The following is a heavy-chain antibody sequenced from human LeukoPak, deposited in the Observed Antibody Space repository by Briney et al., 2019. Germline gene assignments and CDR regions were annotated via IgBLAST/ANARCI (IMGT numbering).Heavy chain of an antibody. CDR3: ARVRSLYYFDY. CDR1: GFTVSINY. V-gene: IGHV3-66*01. CDR2: IYSGGST. J-gene: IGHJ4*02. Sequence: GGSLRLSCAASGFTVSINYMSWVRQAPGKGLEWISVIYSGGSTYYADSVKGRFTISRDNSKNTLYLQMNSLRAEDTAVYYCARVRSLYYFDYWRQGTLVTVSS.